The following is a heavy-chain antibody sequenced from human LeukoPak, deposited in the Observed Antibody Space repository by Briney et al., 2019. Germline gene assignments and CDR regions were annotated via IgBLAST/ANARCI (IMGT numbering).Heavy chain of an antibody. CDR2: IKRKSDGGTT. CDR1: GFTFSNAW. CDR3: TTDKGRNYFDNSAYAY. J-gene: IGHJ4*02. Sequence: GGPLRLSCAASGFTFSNAWMSWVRQAPGKGLEWVGRIKRKSDGGTTDYAAPVKGRFTISRDDSKHTLYLQMNSLKTEDTALYYCTTDKGRNYFDNSAYAYWGQGALVTVSS. V-gene: IGHV3-15*01. D-gene: IGHD3-22*01.